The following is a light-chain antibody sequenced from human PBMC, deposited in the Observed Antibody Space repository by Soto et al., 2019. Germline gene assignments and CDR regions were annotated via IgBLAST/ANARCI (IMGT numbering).Light chain of an antibody. J-gene: IGKJ3*01. V-gene: IGKV3-20*01. CDR3: QQYDSSPLFP. CDR1: QSVSSGY. Sequence: EIVLTQSPGTLSLSPGERATLSCRASQSVSSGYLAWYQQKPGQAPRLLIYGSSSRATGIPDRFSGSGSGLDFTLPISRLESEDFAVDYCQQYDSSPLFPFGPGTKVDIK. CDR2: GSS.